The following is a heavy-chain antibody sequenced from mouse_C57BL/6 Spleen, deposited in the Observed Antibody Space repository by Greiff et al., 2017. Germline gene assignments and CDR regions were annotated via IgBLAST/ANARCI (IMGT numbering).Heavy chain of an antibody. CDR1: GYAFSSYW. D-gene: IGHD1-1*01. Sequence: QVQLQQSGAELVKPGASVTISCKASGYAFSSYWMNWVKQRPGKGLEWIGQIYPGDGATNYTGQFKGKATLTAEKSSSTTYMQLSSLTSEDAAVYFCARYGYDAMDYWGQGTSVTVSS. V-gene: IGHV1-80*01. J-gene: IGHJ4*01. CDR3: ARYGYDAMDY. CDR2: IYPGDGAT.